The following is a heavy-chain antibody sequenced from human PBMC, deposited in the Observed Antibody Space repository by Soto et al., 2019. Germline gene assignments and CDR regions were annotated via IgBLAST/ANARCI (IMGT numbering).Heavy chain of an antibody. J-gene: IGHJ4*02. CDR1: GYTFTSYG. Sequence: ASVKVSCKASGYTFTSYGISWVRQAPGQGLEWMGWISAYNGNTNYAQKLQGRVTMTTDTSTSTAYMELRSLRSDDTAVYYCASDKATWPPATFDYWGQGTLVTVSS. CDR3: ASDKATWPPATFDY. V-gene: IGHV1-18*01. D-gene: IGHD1-26*01. CDR2: ISAYNGNT.